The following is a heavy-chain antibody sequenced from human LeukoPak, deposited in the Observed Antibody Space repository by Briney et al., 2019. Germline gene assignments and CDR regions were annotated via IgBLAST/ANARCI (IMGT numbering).Heavy chain of an antibody. CDR1: GYIFIDYE. CDR3: ARGRDMDV. V-gene: IGHV1-8*02. J-gene: IGHJ6*03. Sequence: ASVKVSCKASGYIFIDYEINWVRQAPGQGLEWMGWMNPKSGDTGYEQKFQGRVTITRDSSISTVYMELSNLRSEDTALYYCARGRDMDVWGKGTSVTVSS. CDR2: MNPKSGDT.